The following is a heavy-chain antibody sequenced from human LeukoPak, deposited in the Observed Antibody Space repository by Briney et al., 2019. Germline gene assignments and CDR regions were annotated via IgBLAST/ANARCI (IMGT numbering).Heavy chain of an antibody. CDR1: GGTFSSYA. J-gene: IGHJ4*02. V-gene: IGHV1-69*04. D-gene: IGHD4-23*01. CDR2: IIPILGIA. Sequence: ASVKVSCKASGGTFSSYAISWVRQAPGQGLEWMGRIIPILGIANYAQKFQGRVTITADKSTSTAYMELSSLKSDDTAMYYCARESYSGNPYFDYWGQGTLVTVSS. CDR3: ARESYSGNPYFDY.